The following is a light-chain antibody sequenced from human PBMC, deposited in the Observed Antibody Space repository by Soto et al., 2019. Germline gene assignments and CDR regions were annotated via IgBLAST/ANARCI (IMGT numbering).Light chain of an antibody. Sequence: DIQLTQSPSFLSASVGDRVTITCRASKGISSYLAWYQQKPGTAPKLLIFAASPLQNGVPSRFSGSGSGTEFTLTISSLQPEDFATYYCLHLNSYSPDTFGPGTKVDIK. CDR3: LHLNSYSPDT. J-gene: IGKJ3*01. CDR1: KGISSY. CDR2: AAS. V-gene: IGKV1-9*01.